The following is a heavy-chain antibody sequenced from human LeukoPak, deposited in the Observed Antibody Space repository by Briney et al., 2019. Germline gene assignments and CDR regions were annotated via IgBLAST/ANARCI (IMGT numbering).Heavy chain of an antibody. CDR2: INPNSGGT. J-gene: IGHJ6*02. CDR1: GYTFTGYY. CDR3: ARDLAQQLVPDGMDV. Sequence: GASVKVSCKASGYTFTGYYMHWVRQAPGQGLEWMGWINPNSGGTNYAQKFQGWVTMTRDTSISTAYMELSRLRSDDTAVYYCARDLAQQLVPDGMDVWGQGTTVTVSS. D-gene: IGHD6-13*01. V-gene: IGHV1-2*04.